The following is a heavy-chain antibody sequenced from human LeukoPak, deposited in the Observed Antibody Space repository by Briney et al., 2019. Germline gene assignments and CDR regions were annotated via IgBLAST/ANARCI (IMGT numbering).Heavy chain of an antibody. CDR2: ISSSGSTV. D-gene: IGHD4-17*01. V-gene: IGHV3-11*01. CDR3: ARRGILRGIWFDP. CDR1: GFTFTDYY. J-gene: IGHJ5*02. Sequence: GGSLRLSCAASGFTFTDYYMSWIRQAPGKGLEWVSYISSSGSTVYHADSVKGRFTISRDNAKNSLYLQMSSLRAEDTAVYYCARRGILRGIWFDPWGQGTLVTVSS.